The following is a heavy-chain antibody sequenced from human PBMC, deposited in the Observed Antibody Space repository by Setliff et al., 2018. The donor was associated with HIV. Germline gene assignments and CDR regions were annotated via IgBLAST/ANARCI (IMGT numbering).Heavy chain of an antibody. J-gene: IGHJ4*02. CDR2: IDPSDSYT. Sequence: PRESLKISCKGSGYSFTSYWISWVRQMPGKGLEWMGRIDPSDSYTNYSPSFQGHVTISADKSISTAYLQWSSLKASDTAMYYCVRYIGAAAGYIDHWGQGTLVTVSS. CDR1: GYSFTSYW. D-gene: IGHD6-25*01. CDR3: VRYIGAAAGYIDH. V-gene: IGHV5-10-1*01.